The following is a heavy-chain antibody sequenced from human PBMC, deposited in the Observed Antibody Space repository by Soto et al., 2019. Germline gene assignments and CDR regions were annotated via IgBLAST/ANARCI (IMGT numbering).Heavy chain of an antibody. CDR2: MNPNTGNS. J-gene: IGHJ4*02. Sequence: ASVKVSCKASGYTFTSYDIYWVRQATGQGLEWMGWMNPNTGNSAYAQKFQGRVTVTSDTPINTVHMELSSLRSEDTAVYYCARRAQKNGSNGSGADKYYFDFWGQGTLVTVSS. CDR3: ARRAQKNGSNGSGADKYYFDF. CDR1: GYTFTSYD. D-gene: IGHD2-8*02. V-gene: IGHV1-8*01.